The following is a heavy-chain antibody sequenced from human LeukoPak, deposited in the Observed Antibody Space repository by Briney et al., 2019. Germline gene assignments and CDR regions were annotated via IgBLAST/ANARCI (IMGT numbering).Heavy chain of an antibody. CDR2: IDTTGST. Sequence: SETLSLTCTVSGGSISSYYWSWIRRPAGKGLEWIGRIDTTGSTNYNPSLKSRVTISIDKSKNQFSLKLSSVTAADTAVYYCARGDTVATGLYDYWGQGTLVTVSS. D-gene: IGHD5-12*01. J-gene: IGHJ4*02. CDR3: ARGDTVATGLYDY. CDR1: GGSISSYY. V-gene: IGHV4-4*07.